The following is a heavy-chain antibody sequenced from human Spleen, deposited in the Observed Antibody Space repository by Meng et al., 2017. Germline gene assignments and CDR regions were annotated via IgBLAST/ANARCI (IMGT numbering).Heavy chain of an antibody. CDR3: TRYITGHF. J-gene: IGHJ4*03. CDR1: GVTFSGSD. V-gene: IGHV3-73*01. Sequence: GGSLRLSCAVSGVTFSGSDIHWVRQAPGKGLEWVGRIRTRPNSYATAYAASVRGRFTIARDDSKNTAYLQMNSLKTEDTAVYYCTRYITGHFWGQGTLVTVSS. D-gene: IGHD1-20*01. CDR2: IRTRPNSYAT.